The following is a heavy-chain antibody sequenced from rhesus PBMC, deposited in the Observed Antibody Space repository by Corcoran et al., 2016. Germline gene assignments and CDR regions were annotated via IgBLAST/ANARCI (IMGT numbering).Heavy chain of an antibody. V-gene: IGHV3-54*02. D-gene: IGHD2-27*01. CDR3: ARESGMTSPFFDC. Sequence: EVQLVESGGGLVQPGGSLRLSCAASGFTFSSYGMHWVRQAPGKGLEWVAVISYDGSKKYCADSVKDRFTISRDNSKNMLYLQMSNLKLEDTAVYYCARESGMTSPFFDCWGQGVLVTVSS. CDR1: GFTFSSYG. CDR2: ISYDGSKK. J-gene: IGHJ4*01.